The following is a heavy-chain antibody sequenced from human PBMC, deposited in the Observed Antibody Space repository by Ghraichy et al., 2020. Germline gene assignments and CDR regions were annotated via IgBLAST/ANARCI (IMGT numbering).Heavy chain of an antibody. D-gene: IGHD3-9*01. CDR2: INSDGSST. CDR1: GFTFSSYW. CDR3: ARDLAYYDILTGYYYYYGMDV. J-gene: IGHJ6*02. Sequence: GESLNISCAASGFTFSSYWMHWVRQPPGKGLVWVSRINSDGSSTSYADSVKGRFTISRDNAKNTLYLQMNSLRAEDTAVYYCARDLAYYDILTGYYYYYGMDVWGQGTTVTVSS. V-gene: IGHV3-74*01.